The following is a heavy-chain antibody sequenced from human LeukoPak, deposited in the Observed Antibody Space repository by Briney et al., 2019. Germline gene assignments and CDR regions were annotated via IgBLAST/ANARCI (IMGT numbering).Heavy chain of an antibody. Sequence: GRSLRLSCAASGFTFSSYGMHWVRQAPGKGLEWVAVIWYDGSNKYYADSVKGRFTISRDNSKNTLYLQMNSLRAEDTAVYYCAKAPRYYYGSGSYRADYWGQGTLVTVSS. D-gene: IGHD3-10*01. CDR1: GFTFSSYG. CDR2: IWYDGSNK. V-gene: IGHV3-33*06. J-gene: IGHJ4*02. CDR3: AKAPRYYYGSGSYRADY.